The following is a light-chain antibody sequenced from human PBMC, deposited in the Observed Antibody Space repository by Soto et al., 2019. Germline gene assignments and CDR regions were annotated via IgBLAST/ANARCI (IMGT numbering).Light chain of an antibody. V-gene: IGLV2-14*01. Sequence: QSVLTQPASVSGSPGQSITISCTGSSSDVGAYNYVSWYQQHPGEAPKLMIYEVSNRPSRISNRFSGSKSGITASLTISGIQAEDEADYYCSLYSIISTLHYVFGTGTKVTVL. CDR3: SLYSIISTLHYV. CDR1: SSDVGAYNY. J-gene: IGLJ1*01. CDR2: EVS.